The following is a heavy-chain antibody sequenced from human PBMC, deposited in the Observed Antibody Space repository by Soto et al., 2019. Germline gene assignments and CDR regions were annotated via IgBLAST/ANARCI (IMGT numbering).Heavy chain of an antibody. V-gene: IGHV1-18*01. CDR1: GYTFTSYG. D-gene: IGHD2-2*02. J-gene: IGHJ5*02. Sequence: ASVKVSCKASGYTFTSYGISWVRQAPGQGLEWMGWISAYNGNTNYAQKLQGRVTMTTDTSTSTAYMELRSLRSDDTAVYYCAREFIVVVPAAIGWFDPWGQGTLVTAPQ. CDR2: ISAYNGNT. CDR3: AREFIVVVPAAIGWFDP.